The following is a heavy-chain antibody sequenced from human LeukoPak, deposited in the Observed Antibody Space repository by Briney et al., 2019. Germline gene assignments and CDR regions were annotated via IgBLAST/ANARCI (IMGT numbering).Heavy chain of an antibody. V-gene: IGHV3-23*01. CDR1: GFTFSSYA. D-gene: IGHD6-19*01. CDR3: AKEGAASSGWYGDAFDI. J-gene: IGHJ3*02. Sequence: GGSLRLSCAASGFTFSSYAMSWVRQAPGKGLELVSAISGSGGSTYYADSVKGRFTISRDNSKNTLYLQMNSLRAEDTAVYYCAKEGAASSGWYGDAFDIWGQGTMVTVSS. CDR2: ISGSGGST.